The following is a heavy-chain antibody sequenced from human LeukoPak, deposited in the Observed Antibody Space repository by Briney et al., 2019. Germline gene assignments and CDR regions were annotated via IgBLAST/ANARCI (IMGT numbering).Heavy chain of an antibody. Sequence: KSSETLSLTCTVSGGSISSYYWSWIRQPPGKGLEWIGYIYYSGSTNYNPSLKSRVTISVDTSKNQFSLKLSSVTAADTAVYYCAREGYSSSWYGPVDVWGKGTTVTISS. V-gene: IGHV4-59*01. CDR2: IYYSGST. CDR3: AREGYSSSWYGPVDV. D-gene: IGHD6-13*01. CDR1: GGSISSYY. J-gene: IGHJ6*04.